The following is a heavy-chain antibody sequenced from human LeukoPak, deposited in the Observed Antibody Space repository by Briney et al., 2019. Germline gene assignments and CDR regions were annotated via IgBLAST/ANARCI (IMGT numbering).Heavy chain of an antibody. CDR1: GFSLSTRGVG. J-gene: IGHJ3*02. CDR2: IYWDDDK. CDR3: AHRRAVSGFLEWLFDAFDI. Sequence: SGPTLVNPTQTLTLTCTFSGFSLSTRGVGVGWIRQPPGKALEWLSLIYWDDDKRYSPSLKSRLTITKDTSKNQVVLTMTNMDPVDTATYYCAHRRAVSGFLEWLFDAFDIWGQGTMVTVSS. D-gene: IGHD3-3*01. V-gene: IGHV2-5*02.